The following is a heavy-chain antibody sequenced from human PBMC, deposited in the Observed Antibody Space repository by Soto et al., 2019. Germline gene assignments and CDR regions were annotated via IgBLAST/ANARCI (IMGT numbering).Heavy chain of an antibody. CDR2: IYYSGST. D-gene: IGHD5-12*01. V-gene: IGHV4-39*07. CDR1: GGSISSSSYY. CDR3: AREGNLGRWLQPLDF. Sequence: PSETLSLTCTVSGGSISSSSYYWGWIRQPPGKGLEWIGSIYYSGSTYYNPSLKSRVTMSLDTSKNQFSLRLISVTAADTAKYFCAREGNLGRWLQPLDFWGQGTLVTVSS. J-gene: IGHJ4*02.